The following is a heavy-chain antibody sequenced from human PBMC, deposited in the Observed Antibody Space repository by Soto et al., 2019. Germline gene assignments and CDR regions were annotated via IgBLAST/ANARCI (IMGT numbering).Heavy chain of an antibody. CDR2: ISAYNGNT. V-gene: IGHV1-18*01. D-gene: IGHD3-3*01. Sequence: QVQLVQSGAEVKKPGASVKVSCKASGYTFTSYGISWVRQAPGQGLEWMGWISAYNGNTNYAQKLQGRVTMTTDTSTSTAYMELRSLRSDDTAVYYCARIRITIFGVVTPYYYYGMDVWGQGTTVTVSS. CDR3: ARIRITIFGVVTPYYYYGMDV. CDR1: GYTFTSYG. J-gene: IGHJ6*02.